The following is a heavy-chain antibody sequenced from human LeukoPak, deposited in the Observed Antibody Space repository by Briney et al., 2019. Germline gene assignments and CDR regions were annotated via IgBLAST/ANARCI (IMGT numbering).Heavy chain of an antibody. CDR2: INPNSGGT. Sequence: ASVKVSCKTSGGTFLNYAISWVRQAPGQGLEWMGWINPNSGGTNSAQKFQGRVTMTRDTSISTAYMELSRLRSDDTAVYYCARDSGVASLGPDYWGQGTLVTVSS. J-gene: IGHJ4*02. CDR3: ARDSGVASLGPDY. D-gene: IGHD5-12*01. V-gene: IGHV1-2*02. CDR1: GGTFLNYA.